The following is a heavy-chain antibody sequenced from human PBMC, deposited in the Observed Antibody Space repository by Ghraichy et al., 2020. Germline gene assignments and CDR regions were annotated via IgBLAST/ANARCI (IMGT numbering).Heavy chain of an antibody. V-gene: IGHV1-2*06. CDR3: AREAGSSWFSDGEYFQH. Sequence: ASVKVSCKASGYTFTGYYMHWVRQAPGQGLEWMGRINPNSGGTNYAQKFQGRVTMTRDTSISTAYMELSRLRSDDTAVYYCAREAGSSWFSDGEYFQHWGQGTLVTVSS. D-gene: IGHD6-13*01. J-gene: IGHJ1*01. CDR1: GYTFTGYY. CDR2: INPNSGGT.